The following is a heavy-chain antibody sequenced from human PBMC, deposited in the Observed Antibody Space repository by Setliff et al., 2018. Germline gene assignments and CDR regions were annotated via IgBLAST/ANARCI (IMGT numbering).Heavy chain of an antibody. Sequence: PSETLSLTCTVSGGSISDYYWSWIRQAPGKGLEWIGYIYYSGSTNYNPSLKSRVTISVDTSKNQFSLKLSSVTAADTAVYYCAREVGATYYYYYYGMDVWGQGTTVTVSS. J-gene: IGHJ6*02. V-gene: IGHV4-59*12. CDR1: GGSISDYY. CDR2: IYYSGST. CDR3: AREVGATYYYYYYGMDV. D-gene: IGHD1-26*01.